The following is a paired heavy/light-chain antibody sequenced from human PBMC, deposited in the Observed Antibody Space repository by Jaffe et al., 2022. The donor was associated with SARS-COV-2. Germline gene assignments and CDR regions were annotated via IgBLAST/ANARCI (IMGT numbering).Light chain of an antibody. CDR3: GTWDSSLSAYV. CDR1: SSNIGNNY. CDR2: ENS. Sequence: QSVLTQPPSVSAAPGQKVTISCSGSSSNIGNNYVCWYQQLPGTAPKLLISENSKRPSGIPDRFSGSKSGTSATLGITGLQTGDEADYYCGTWDSSLSAYVFGTGTTVTVL. J-gene: IGLJ1*01. V-gene: IGLV1-51*02.
Heavy chain of an antibody. CDR2: MSGGGGSV. V-gene: IGHV3-23*04. J-gene: IGHJ5*02. CDR1: GFTFSNFA. Sequence: EVQLVESGGGLVQPGESLRLSCAASGFTFSNFAMTWVRQAPGKGLEWVSGMSGGGGSVYYADSVKGRFTISRDNSEKTLYLQMNSLRAEDTAVYYCAKGGFYDILAAYRGNWFDPWGQGTLVTVSS. D-gene: IGHD3-9*01. CDR3: AKGGFYDILAAYRGNWFDP.